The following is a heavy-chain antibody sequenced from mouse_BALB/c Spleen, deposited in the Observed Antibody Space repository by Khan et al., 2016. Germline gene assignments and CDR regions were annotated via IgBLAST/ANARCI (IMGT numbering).Heavy chain of an antibody. CDR1: GSTFTEYI. Sequence: VQLQQSGAGLVKPGASVKLSCKASGSTFTEYIINWVKQRSGQGLEWIGWFYSGSGSIKFNEKFKDKATLTEAKSSSTDHMELSRLTSADSTVYFFATRDKGYAMDYWGQGTSFTVSS. CDR2: FYSGSGSI. V-gene: IGHV1-62-2*01. J-gene: IGHJ4*01. CDR3: ATRDKGYAMDY.